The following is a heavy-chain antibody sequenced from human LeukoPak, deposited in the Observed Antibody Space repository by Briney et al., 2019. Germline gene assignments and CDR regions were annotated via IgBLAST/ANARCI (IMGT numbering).Heavy chain of an antibody. Sequence: GGSLRLSCAASGFTFSNHNMDWVRQAPGKGLEWISYISGRGEAIFYADSVQGRFTISRDNSKNTLYLQMNSLRAEDTAVYYCAKETHDEAYCGGDCYSLYYFDYWGQGTLVTVSS. CDR2: ISGRGEAI. V-gene: IGHV3-48*01. D-gene: IGHD2-21*02. J-gene: IGHJ4*02. CDR3: AKETHDEAYCGGDCYSLYYFDY. CDR1: GFTFSNHN.